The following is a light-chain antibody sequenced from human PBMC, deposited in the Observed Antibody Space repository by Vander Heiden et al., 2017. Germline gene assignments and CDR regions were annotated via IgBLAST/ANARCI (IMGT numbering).Light chain of an antibody. Sequence: EIVMTQSPATLSVSPGERATLSCRASQSVSSNLAWYQQKPGQAPRLLIYGASTRATGIPARFSGSGSGTEFTLTISSLQSEDFAVYYWQQVNNWYTFGQGTKLEIK. CDR2: GAS. CDR1: QSVSSN. CDR3: QQVNNWYT. V-gene: IGKV3-15*01. J-gene: IGKJ2*01.